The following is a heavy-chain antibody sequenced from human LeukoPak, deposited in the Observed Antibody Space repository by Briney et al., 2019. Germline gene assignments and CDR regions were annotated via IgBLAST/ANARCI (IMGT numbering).Heavy chain of an antibody. CDR1: GFTINNAW. Sequence: PGGSLRLSCAASGFTINNAWMIWVRQGPGRGLEWVGRIKSETDGGTTDYPAPVQGRFTISRDDSKNTLYLQMNSLKTEDTAVYYCTTRPLYCSGDSCVRNYFDYWGQGTLVTVSS. J-gene: IGHJ4*02. CDR3: TTRPLYCSGDSCVRNYFDY. V-gene: IGHV3-15*07. CDR2: IKSETDGGTT. D-gene: IGHD2-15*01.